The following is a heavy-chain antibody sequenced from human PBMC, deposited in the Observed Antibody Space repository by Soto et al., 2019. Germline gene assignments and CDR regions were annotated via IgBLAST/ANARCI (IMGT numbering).Heavy chain of an antibody. CDR3: ATANWSHHYFDP. V-gene: IGHV4-34*01. D-gene: IGHD1-1*01. CDR2: INHSGSP. Sequence: SETLSLTCAVYGGSFSCYYWSWLRQPPGKGLEWIGEINHSGSPNYNPSLKSRVTISVDTSKNQFSLKMTSVTAADTAVYYCATANWSHHYFDPWGHGTLVTVSS. J-gene: IGHJ5*02. CDR1: GGSFSCYY.